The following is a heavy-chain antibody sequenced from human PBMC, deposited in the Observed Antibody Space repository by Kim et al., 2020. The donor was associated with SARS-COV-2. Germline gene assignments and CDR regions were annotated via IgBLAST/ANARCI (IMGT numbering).Heavy chain of an antibody. CDR2: YST. D-gene: IGHD7-27*01. V-gene: IGHV3-72*01. CDR3: ARDNGGLGDY. Sequence: YSTEYAAAVKGRFTISRDDSQNSVYLQMNSLKTEDTALYYCARDNGGLGDYWGQGTLVTVSS. J-gene: IGHJ4*02.